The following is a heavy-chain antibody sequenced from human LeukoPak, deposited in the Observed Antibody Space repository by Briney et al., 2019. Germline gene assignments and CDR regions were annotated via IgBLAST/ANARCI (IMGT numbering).Heavy chain of an antibody. D-gene: IGHD3-3*01. V-gene: IGHV4-4*07. CDR2: IYTSGST. CDR1: GGSISSYY. Sequence: PSETLSLTCTVSGGSISSYYWSWIRQPAGKGLEWIGRIYTSGSTNYNPSLKSRVTMSVDTSKNQFSLKLSSVTAADTAVYYCARGVQGDFWSGYHRYAFDIWGQGTMVTVSS. J-gene: IGHJ3*02. CDR3: ARGVQGDFWSGYHRYAFDI.